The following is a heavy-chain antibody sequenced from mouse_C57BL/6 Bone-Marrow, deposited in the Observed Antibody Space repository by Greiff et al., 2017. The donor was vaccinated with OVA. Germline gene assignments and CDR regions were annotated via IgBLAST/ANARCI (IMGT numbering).Heavy chain of an antibody. D-gene: IGHD2-1*01. V-gene: IGHV1-82*01. J-gene: IGHJ3*01. Sequence: QVQLKESGPELVKPGASVKISCKASGYAFSSSWMNWVKQRPGKGLEWIGRIYPGDGDTNYNGKFKGKATLTADKSSNTAYLQLSSLTSEDTAVYYCAVYGTFAYWGQGTLVTVSA. CDR2: IYPGDGDT. CDR1: GYAFSSSW. CDR3: AVYGTFAY.